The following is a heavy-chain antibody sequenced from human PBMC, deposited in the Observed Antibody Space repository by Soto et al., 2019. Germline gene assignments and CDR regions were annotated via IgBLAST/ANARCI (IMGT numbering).Heavy chain of an antibody. J-gene: IGHJ4*02. CDR1: GFTVSSNY. D-gene: IGHD6-19*01. CDR3: ATGLSYRSGWYYFDY. V-gene: IGHV3-53*01. Sequence: HPGGSLRLSCAASGFTVSSNYMSWVRQAPGKGLEWVSVIYSGGSTYYADSVKGRFTISRDNSKNTLYLQMNSLRAEDTAVYYCATGLSYRSGWYYFDYWGQGTLVTVSS. CDR2: IYSGGST.